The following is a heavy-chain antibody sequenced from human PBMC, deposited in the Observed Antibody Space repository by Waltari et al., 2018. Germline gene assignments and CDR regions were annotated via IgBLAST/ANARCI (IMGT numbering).Heavy chain of an antibody. Sequence: QVQLRQWGAGLLKPSETLSLICAVYGGSFSGYYWTWTRQAPGKGLECIGEINQSGNTNYIPSLKSRVTISLDTSKNQFSLRLSSVTAADTALYYCARRNQQWLVRRFNVFDIWGQGTMVSVSS. V-gene: IGHV4-34*01. D-gene: IGHD6-19*01. CDR3: ARRNQQWLVRRFNVFDI. J-gene: IGHJ3*02. CDR1: GGSFSGYY. CDR2: INQSGNT.